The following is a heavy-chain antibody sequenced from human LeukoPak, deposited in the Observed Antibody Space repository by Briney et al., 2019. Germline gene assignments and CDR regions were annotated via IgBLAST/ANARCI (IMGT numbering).Heavy chain of an antibody. CDR3: ARVIRAAPGKGYFDY. D-gene: IGHD6-13*01. Sequence: GSLRLSCATSGFIFSTYALSWVRQAPGKGLKWASSISGSGGSTYHADSVKGRFTISRDSSKNTLYLQMNSLRAEDTAIYYCARVIRAAPGKGYFDYWGQGTLVTVSS. CDR1: GFIFSTYA. CDR2: ISGSGGST. J-gene: IGHJ4*02. V-gene: IGHV3-23*01.